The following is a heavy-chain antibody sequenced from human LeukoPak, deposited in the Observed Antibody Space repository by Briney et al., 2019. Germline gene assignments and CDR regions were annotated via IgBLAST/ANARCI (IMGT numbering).Heavy chain of an antibody. CDR2: ISAYNGNT. J-gene: IGHJ4*02. CDR3: ASGALGGVVVTAIDY. Sequence: GASVKVSCKASGYAFTGYYIHWLRQAPGQGLEWMAWISAYNGNTNYAQKFQGRVSMTTDTSTSTAYMELSSLRSEDTAVYYCASGALGGVVVTAIDYWGQGTLVTVSS. V-gene: IGHV1-18*04. CDR1: GYAFTGYY. D-gene: IGHD2-21*02.